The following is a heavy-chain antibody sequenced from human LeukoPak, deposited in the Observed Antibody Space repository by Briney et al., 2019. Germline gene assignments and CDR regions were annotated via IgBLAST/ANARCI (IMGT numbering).Heavy chain of an antibody. Sequence: GGSLRLSCAASGFTFSSYGMHWVRQAPGKGLEWVAFIRYDGSNKYYADSVKGRFTISRDNSKNTLYLQMNSLRAEDTAVYYCAKDSDTYDSSGYSDAFDIWGQGTMVTVSS. V-gene: IGHV3-30*02. CDR1: GFTFSSYG. CDR2: IRYDGSNK. CDR3: AKDSDTYDSSGYSDAFDI. D-gene: IGHD3-22*01. J-gene: IGHJ3*02.